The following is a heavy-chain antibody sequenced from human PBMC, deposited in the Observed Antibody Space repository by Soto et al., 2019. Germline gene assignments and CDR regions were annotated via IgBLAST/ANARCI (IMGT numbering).Heavy chain of an antibody. CDR3: ARRSEEYYDFWSGYFGGYYYYMDV. CDR2: MNPNSGNT. V-gene: IGHV1-8*01. J-gene: IGHJ6*03. Sequence: GASVKVSCTASGYTFTSYDINWVRQATGQGLEWMGWMNPNSGNTGYAQKFQGRVTMTRNTSISTAYMELSSLRSEDTAVYYCARRSEEYYDFWSGYFGGYYYYMDVWGKGTTVTVSS. CDR1: GYTFTSYD. D-gene: IGHD3-3*01.